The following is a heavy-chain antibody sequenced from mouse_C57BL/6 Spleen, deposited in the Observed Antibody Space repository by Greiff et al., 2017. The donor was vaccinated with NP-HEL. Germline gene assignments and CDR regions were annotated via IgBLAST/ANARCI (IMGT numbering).Heavy chain of an antibody. CDR1: GYAFTNYL. CDR3: ARGGGYDGFAY. D-gene: IGHD2-2*01. CDR2: INPGSGGT. V-gene: IGHV1-54*01. J-gene: IGHJ3*01. Sequence: QVQLKESGAELVRPGTSVKVSCKASGYAFTNYLIEWVKQRPGQGLEWIGVINPGSGGTNYNEKFKGKATLTADKSSSTAYMQLSSLTSEDSAVYFCARGGGYDGFAYWGQGTLVTVSA.